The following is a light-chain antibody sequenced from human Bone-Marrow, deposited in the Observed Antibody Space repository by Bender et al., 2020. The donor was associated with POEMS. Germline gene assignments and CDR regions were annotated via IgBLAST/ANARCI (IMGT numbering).Light chain of an antibody. Sequence: QSALTQPASVSGSPGQSITISCTGTSSDVGTYNFVSWYQQHPGKAPKLMIYEARPRGAGDPIRCSGSDTGNTASMTVSGVQAEDEADCYCCTYGGSWGFGGGTKLTVL. V-gene: IGLV2-23*01. CDR1: SSDVGTYNF. CDR3: CTYGGSWG. CDR2: EAR. J-gene: IGLJ3*02.